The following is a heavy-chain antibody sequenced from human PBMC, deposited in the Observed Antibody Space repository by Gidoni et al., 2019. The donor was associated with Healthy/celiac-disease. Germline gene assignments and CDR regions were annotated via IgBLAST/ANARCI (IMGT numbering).Heavy chain of an antibody. D-gene: IGHD6-19*01. CDR1: GGSISSYY. CDR2: IYYSGST. CDR3: ARQGAVAGTRWFDP. V-gene: IGHV4-59*08. Sequence: QVQLQESGPGLVKPSETLSLTCTVSGGSISSYYWSWIRQPPGKGLEWIGYIYYSGSTNYNPSLKSRVTISVDTSKNQFSLKLSSVTAADTAVYYCARQGAVAGTRWFDPWGQGTLVTVSS. J-gene: IGHJ5*02.